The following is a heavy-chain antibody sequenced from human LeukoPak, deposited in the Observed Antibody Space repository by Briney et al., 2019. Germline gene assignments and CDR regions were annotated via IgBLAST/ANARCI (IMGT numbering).Heavy chain of an antibody. Sequence: GGSLRLSCAASGFTFSNAWMSWVRQAPGKGLEWVGRIKSKTDGGTTDYAAPVKGRFTISRDDSKNTLYLQMNSLKTEDTAVYYCTTGVAVAGRVMDYFYYWGQGTLVTVSS. V-gene: IGHV3-15*01. CDR3: TTGVAVAGRVMDYFYY. CDR2: IKSKTDGGTT. D-gene: IGHD6-19*01. CDR1: GFTFSNAW. J-gene: IGHJ4*02.